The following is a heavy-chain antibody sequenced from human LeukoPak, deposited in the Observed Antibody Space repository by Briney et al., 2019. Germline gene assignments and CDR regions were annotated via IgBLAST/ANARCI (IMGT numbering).Heavy chain of an antibody. CDR1: GFTFDDYA. Sequence: GGSLRLSCAASGFTFDDYAMHWVRQAPGKGLEWVSGISWNSGSIGYADSAKGRFTISRDNSKNSLYLQMNSLRTEDTALYYCAASTYSSSWYYWGQGTLVTVSS. V-gene: IGHV3-9*01. J-gene: IGHJ4*02. D-gene: IGHD6-13*01. CDR2: ISWNSGSI. CDR3: AASTYSSSWYY.